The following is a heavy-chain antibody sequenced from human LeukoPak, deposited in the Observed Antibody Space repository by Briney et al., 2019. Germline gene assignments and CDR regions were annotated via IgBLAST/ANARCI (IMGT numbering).Heavy chain of an antibody. J-gene: IGHJ4*02. CDR3: VKEVVATIPPL. CDR2: IDTKGTRT. Sequence: SGGSLRLSCAASGFILSNCAMTWVRQAPGKGLEWVSGIDTKGTRTYYADSVKDRFTISRDNSKNTLFLQMNSLRAEDTAVYYCVKEVVATIPPLWGQGTLVTVSS. V-gene: IGHV3-23*01. D-gene: IGHD5-12*01. CDR1: GFILSNCA.